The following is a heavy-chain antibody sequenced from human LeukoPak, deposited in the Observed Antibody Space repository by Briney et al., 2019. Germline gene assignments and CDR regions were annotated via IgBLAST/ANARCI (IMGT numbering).Heavy chain of an antibody. J-gene: IGHJ4*02. D-gene: IGHD1-26*01. Sequence: GGSLRLSCAASGFSFNKAWMSWVRHAPGKGLEWVGRIKSKTNGGTTDYAAPVKGRFTISRDESINTLYLQMNSLKTEDTALYYCTTDMLVGATFAYWGQGTLVTVSS. CDR1: GFSFNKAW. CDR3: TTDMLVGATFAY. CDR2: IKSKTNGGTT. V-gene: IGHV3-15*01.